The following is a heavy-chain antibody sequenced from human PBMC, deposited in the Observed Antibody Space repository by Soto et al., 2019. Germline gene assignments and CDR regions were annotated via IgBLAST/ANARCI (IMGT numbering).Heavy chain of an antibody. CDR1: GCTFSSYA. Sequence: GASVKVSCKASGCTFSSYAISWVRQAPGQGLEWMGGIIPICGTANYAQKFQGRVTMTRDTSTSTVYMELSSLRSEDTAVYYCARDNGVATTQLDYWGQGTLVTVSS. D-gene: IGHD5-12*01. J-gene: IGHJ4*02. V-gene: IGHV1-69*05. CDR3: ARDNGVATTQLDY. CDR2: IIPICGTA.